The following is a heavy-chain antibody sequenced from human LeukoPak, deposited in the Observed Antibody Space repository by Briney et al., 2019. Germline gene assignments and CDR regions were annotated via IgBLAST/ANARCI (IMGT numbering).Heavy chain of an antibody. CDR3: ARETGSAIGSTDFDY. CDR2: ISYDGSNK. V-gene: IGHV3-30-3*01. Sequence: GGSLRLSCTASGFTFGDYAMHWVRQAPGKGLEWVAVISYDGSNKYYADSVKGRFTISRDYSKNTLYLQMNSLRAEDTAVYYCARETGSAIGSTDFDYWGQGTLVTVSS. D-gene: IGHD4-17*01. J-gene: IGHJ4*02. CDR1: GFTFGDYA.